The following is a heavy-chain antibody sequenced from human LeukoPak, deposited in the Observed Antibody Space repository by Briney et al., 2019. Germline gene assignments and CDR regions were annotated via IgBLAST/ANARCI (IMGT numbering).Heavy chain of an antibody. D-gene: IGHD3-22*01. CDR1: GGTFSSYA. CDR3: ARTYYDSSGPLDY. CDR2: IIPIFGTA. J-gene: IGHJ4*02. V-gene: IGHV1-69*13. Sequence: SVKVSCKASGGTFSSYAISWVRQDPGQGFEWMGGIIPIFGTANYAQKFQGRVTITADESTSTAYMELSSLRSEDTAVYYCARTYYDSSGPLDYWGQGTLVTVSS.